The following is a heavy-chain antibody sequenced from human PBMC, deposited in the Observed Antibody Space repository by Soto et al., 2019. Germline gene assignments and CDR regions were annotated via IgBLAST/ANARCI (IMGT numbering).Heavy chain of an antibody. CDR2: ISAYNGNT. CDR1: GYTFTSYG. D-gene: IGHD1-26*01. V-gene: IGHV1-18*01. Sequence: GASVKVSCKASGYTFTSYGISWVRQAPGQGLEWMGWISAYNGNTNYAQKLQGRVTMTTDTSTSTAYMELRSLRSDDTAVYYCAREMVGATTGPPIVGFDTWGQGTLVTVSS. J-gene: IGHJ5*02. CDR3: AREMVGATTGPPIVGFDT.